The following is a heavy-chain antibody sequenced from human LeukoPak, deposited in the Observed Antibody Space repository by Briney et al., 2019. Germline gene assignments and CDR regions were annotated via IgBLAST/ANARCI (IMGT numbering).Heavy chain of an antibody. CDR1: GLTFSTSG. V-gene: IGHV3-7*01. J-gene: IGHJ4*02. CDR3: ARDIAAAGLFLDY. D-gene: IGHD6-13*01. CDR2: MKYDGSEK. Sequence: TGGSLRLSCTASGLTFSTSGFNWVRQAPGKGLEWVANMKYDGSEKYYVDSVKGRFTISRDNAKNSLYLQMNSLRGEDTAVYYCARDIAAAGLFLDYWGQGTLVTVSS.